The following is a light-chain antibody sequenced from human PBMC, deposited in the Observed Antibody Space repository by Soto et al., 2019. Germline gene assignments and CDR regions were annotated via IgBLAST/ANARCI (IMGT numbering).Light chain of an antibody. V-gene: IGKV1-5*03. Sequence: DFQMTQSPSTLSASVGDRVTITCRASQSISSWLAWYQQKPGKAPKLLIYKASSLESGVPSRFSGSGSGTEFTFTISSLQPDDFATYYCLQYNSYPYTFGQGTKLEIK. CDR1: QSISSW. CDR2: KAS. CDR3: LQYNSYPYT. J-gene: IGKJ2*01.